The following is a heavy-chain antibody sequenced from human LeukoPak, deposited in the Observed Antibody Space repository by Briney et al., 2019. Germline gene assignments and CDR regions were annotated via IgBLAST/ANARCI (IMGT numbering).Heavy chain of an antibody. CDR1: GGSNSSGDYY. CDR2: IYYSGST. D-gene: IGHD5-12*01. CDR3: ARFERGYSGSEGIDY. Sequence: SETLSLTCTVSGGSNSSGDYYWSWIRQPPGKGLEWIGYIYYSGSTYYNPSLKSRVTISVDTSKNQFSLKLSSVTAADTAVYYCARFERGYSGSEGIDYWGQGTLVTVSS. J-gene: IGHJ4*02. V-gene: IGHV4-30-4*01.